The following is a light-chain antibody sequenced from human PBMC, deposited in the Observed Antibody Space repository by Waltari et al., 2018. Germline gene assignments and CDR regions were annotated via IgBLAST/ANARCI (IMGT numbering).Light chain of an antibody. J-gene: IGKJ1*01. CDR2: GAS. Sequence: IVMTQSPATLSVSSGERATVSCRASQSVSSNLAWYQQKPGQAPRLLIYGASTRATGISARFSGSGSGTEFTLTISSLQSEDFAVYYCQQYNNWPPWTFGQGTKVEIK. V-gene: IGKV3-15*01. CDR1: QSVSSN. CDR3: QQYNNWPPWT.